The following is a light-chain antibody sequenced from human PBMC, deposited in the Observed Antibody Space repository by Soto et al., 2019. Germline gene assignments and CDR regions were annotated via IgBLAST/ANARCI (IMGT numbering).Light chain of an antibody. CDR2: DAS. J-gene: IGKJ1*01. CDR3: QQYYSYWT. CDR1: QSIGRW. Sequence: IQMPKSQSTLSASVGDTVTVTCQASQSIGRWLAWYQQKPGKAPKLLIFDASTLENGVPARFSGSRSGPEFSLTISSLQPDDFATYYCQQYYSYWTLGQGTKVDIK. V-gene: IGKV1-5*01.